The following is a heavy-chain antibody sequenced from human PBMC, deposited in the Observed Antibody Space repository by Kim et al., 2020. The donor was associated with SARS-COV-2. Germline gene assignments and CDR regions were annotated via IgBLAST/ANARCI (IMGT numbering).Heavy chain of an antibody. J-gene: IGHJ4*02. D-gene: IGHD2-15*01. CDR3: ARTASSSSYSHFDY. Sequence: GESLKISCKGSGYSFTSYWIAWVRQMPGKGLEWMAIIHPGDSDTRYSPSFQGQVTISADKSLSTAYLQWSSLKASDTAMYYCARTASSSSYSHFDYWGQGTLVTVSS. V-gene: IGHV5-51*01. CDR1: GYSFTSYW. CDR2: IHPGDSDT.